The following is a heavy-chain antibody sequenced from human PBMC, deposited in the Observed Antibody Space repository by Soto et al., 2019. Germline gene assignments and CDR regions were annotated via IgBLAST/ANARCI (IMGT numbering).Heavy chain of an antibody. D-gene: IGHD1-20*01. V-gene: IGHV3-73*02. J-gene: IGHJ6*02. CDR2: IRSKANNYAT. CDR3: TNPQVCYGMDV. CDR1: GFTFSGSA. Sequence: EVQLVESGGGLVQPGGSLKLSCAASGFTFSGSAVHWVRQASGKGLEWVGRIRSKANNYATAYAASVQGRFTIFRDDLKNTAYLQMNSLKTEDTAVYYGTNPQVCYGMDVWGQGTTVTVSS.